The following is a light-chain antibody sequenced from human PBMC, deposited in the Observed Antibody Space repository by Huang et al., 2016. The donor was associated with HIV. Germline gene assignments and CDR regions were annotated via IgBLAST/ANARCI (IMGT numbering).Light chain of an antibody. V-gene: IGKV1-39*01. CDR1: QTISSY. CDR3: QQSYNIPPT. CDR2: AAS. J-gene: IGKJ1*01. Sequence: DIQMTQSPSSLSASVGDRVTITCRASQTISSYLNWYQQQPLRAPKLLIYAASTLQTWVPSRFSCRGSGTEYTLTISNLQPEDSATYFCQQSYNIPPTLGQGTKVEIK.